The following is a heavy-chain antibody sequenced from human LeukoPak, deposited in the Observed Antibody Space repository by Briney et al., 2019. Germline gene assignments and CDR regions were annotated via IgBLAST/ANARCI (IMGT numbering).Heavy chain of an antibody. CDR1: GFTFSSYW. CDR2: IKPDGSDE. V-gene: IGHV3-7*01. J-gene: IGHJ4*02. Sequence: PGGSQRLSCVVSGFTFSSYWMSWVRQAPGKGLEWVANIKPDGSDEYYVDSVKGRFTISRDNAKNSLHLQMNSLRAEDTAVYYCARTSYDSSGYYLGDYWGQGTLVTVSS. D-gene: IGHD3-22*01. CDR3: ARTSYDSSGYYLGDY.